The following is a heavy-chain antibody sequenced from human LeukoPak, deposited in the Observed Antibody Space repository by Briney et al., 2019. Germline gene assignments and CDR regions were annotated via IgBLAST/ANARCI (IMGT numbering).Heavy chain of an antibody. CDR3: ASPGYCSSTSCSIDY. CDR2: INHSGST. CDR1: GGSFSGYY. D-gene: IGHD2-2*01. J-gene: IGHJ4*02. V-gene: IGHV4-34*01. Sequence: SETLSLTCAVYGGSFSGYYWSWIRQPPGKGLEWIGEINHSGSTNYNPSLKSRVTILVDTSKNQFSLKLSSVTAADTAVYYCASPGYCSSTSCSIDYWGQGTLVTVSS.